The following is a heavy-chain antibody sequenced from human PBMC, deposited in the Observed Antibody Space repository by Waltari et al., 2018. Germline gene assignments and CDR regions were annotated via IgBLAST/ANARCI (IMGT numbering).Heavy chain of an antibody. CDR3: ARGGSYIEYLQH. Sequence: QVQLVQSGAEVKKPGASVKVSCKTSGYTFTGYYMHWVRQAPGQGLEWMGWINPNSGGTNYAQKFQGRVTLTRVTSISTVYMELSRLRSDDTAIYYCARGGSYIEYLQHWGQGTLVTVSS. J-gene: IGHJ1*01. CDR1: GYTFTGYY. V-gene: IGHV1-2*02. CDR2: INPNSGGT. D-gene: IGHD1-26*01.